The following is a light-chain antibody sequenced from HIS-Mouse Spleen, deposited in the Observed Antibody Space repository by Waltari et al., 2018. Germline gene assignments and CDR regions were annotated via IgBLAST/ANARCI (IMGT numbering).Light chain of an antibody. V-gene: IGLV2-14*03. Sequence: QSALTQPASVSGSPGQSITISCTGTTSDGGGYYSGSWYQQHQGTAPKLMIYDVSNPPSGVSNRFSGSKSGNTASLTISGLQAEDEADYYCSSYTSSSTYVFGTGTKVTVL. CDR3: SSYTSSSTYV. CDR1: TSDGGGYYS. CDR2: DVS. J-gene: IGLJ1*01.